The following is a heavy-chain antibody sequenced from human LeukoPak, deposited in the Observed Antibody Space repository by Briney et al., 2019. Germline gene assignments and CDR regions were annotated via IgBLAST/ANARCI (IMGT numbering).Heavy chain of an antibody. Sequence: SETLSLTCAVYGGSISGYYWSWIRQPPGKGLEWIGEINHSGSTNYKPSLKSRVTISVDTSKNQFSLKLNSVTAADTAVYYCARRSRGYTYWYFDLWGRGALVTVSS. D-gene: IGHD6-13*01. V-gene: IGHV4-34*01. CDR1: GGSISGYY. CDR2: INHSGST. J-gene: IGHJ2*01. CDR3: ARRSRGYTYWYFDL.